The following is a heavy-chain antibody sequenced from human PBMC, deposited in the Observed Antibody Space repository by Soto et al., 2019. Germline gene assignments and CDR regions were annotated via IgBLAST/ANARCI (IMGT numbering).Heavy chain of an antibody. CDR3: ARAPRDSSGYAFDY. V-gene: IGHV1-69*01. CDR2: IITIFGSA. Sequence: QVQLVQSGAEVKKPGSSVKVSWKASGGTFGSYAISWVRQAPGQGLEWMGGIITIFGSANYAQKFQGRVTITADESTGTAYMELRSLRSDDTAVYYCARAPRDSSGYAFDYWGQGTLVTVSS. J-gene: IGHJ4*02. CDR1: GGTFGSYA. D-gene: IGHD3-22*01.